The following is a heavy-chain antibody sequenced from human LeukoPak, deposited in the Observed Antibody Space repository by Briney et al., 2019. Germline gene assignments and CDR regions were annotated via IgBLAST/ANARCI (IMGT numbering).Heavy chain of an antibody. CDR3: ARREGSSPFDY. J-gene: IGHJ4*02. CDR2: ISYDGSNK. V-gene: IGHV3-30-3*01. CDR1: GFTSSSYA. Sequence: HPGRSLRLSCAASGFTSSSYAMHWVRQAPGKGLEWVAVISYDGSNKYYADSVKGRFTISRDNSKNTLYLQMNSLRAEDTAVYYCARREGSSPFDYWGQGTLVPVSS. D-gene: IGHD6-13*01.